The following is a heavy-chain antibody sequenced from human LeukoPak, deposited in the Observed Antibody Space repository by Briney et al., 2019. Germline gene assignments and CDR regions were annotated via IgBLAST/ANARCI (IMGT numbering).Heavy chain of an antibody. CDR2: INPNSGGT. J-gene: IGHJ3*02. Sequence: ASVKVSCKASGYTFTCYYMHWVRQAPGHGLEGMGWINPNSGGTNYAQKFQGRVTMTRDTSISTAYMELSRLRSDDTAVYYCAKPYMSGDAFDIWGQGTMVTVSS. V-gene: IGHV1-2*02. CDR3: AKPYMSGDAFDI. CDR1: GYTFTCYY.